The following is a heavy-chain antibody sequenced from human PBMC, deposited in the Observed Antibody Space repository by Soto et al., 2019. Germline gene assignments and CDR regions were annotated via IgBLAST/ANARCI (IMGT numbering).Heavy chain of an antibody. V-gene: IGHV3-73*01. Sequence: EVQLVESGGGLVQPGGSLKLSCAASGFTFSGSAMHWVRQASGKGLEWVGRIRSKANSYATAYAASVKGRFTISRDDSKNTAYLQMNSLKTEDTAVYYCTRLGWVDYWGQGTLVTVSS. CDR1: GFTFSGSA. J-gene: IGHJ4*02. CDR3: TRLGWVDY. D-gene: IGHD1-26*01. CDR2: IRSKANSYAT.